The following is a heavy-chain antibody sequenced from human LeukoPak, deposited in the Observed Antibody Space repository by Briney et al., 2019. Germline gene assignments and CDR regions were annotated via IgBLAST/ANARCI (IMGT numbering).Heavy chain of an antibody. CDR3: ARDPHYGGTHFDY. CDR1: GGSISSGDYY. V-gene: IGHV4-30-4*01. Sequence: SETLSLTCSLSGGSISSGDYYWSWIRQPPGMGLEWIGYIYYSGSTYYNPSLKSRVTLSVDTSKNQFSLKLSSVTAADTAVYYCARDPHYGGTHFDYWGQGTLVTVSS. D-gene: IGHD4-23*01. J-gene: IGHJ4*02. CDR2: IYYSGST.